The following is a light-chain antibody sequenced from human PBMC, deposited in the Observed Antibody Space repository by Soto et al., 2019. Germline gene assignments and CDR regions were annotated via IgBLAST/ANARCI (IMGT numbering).Light chain of an antibody. Sequence: DIQMTQSPSTLSASVGDRVTITCRASQSISSWLAWYQQKPGKAPKLLIYDASSLESGVPSRFSGSGSVTEFTLTISSLQPDDFATYYYQQYNSYPWTFGQGTKVEIK. CDR3: QQYNSYPWT. V-gene: IGKV1-5*01. J-gene: IGKJ1*01. CDR1: QSISSW. CDR2: DAS.